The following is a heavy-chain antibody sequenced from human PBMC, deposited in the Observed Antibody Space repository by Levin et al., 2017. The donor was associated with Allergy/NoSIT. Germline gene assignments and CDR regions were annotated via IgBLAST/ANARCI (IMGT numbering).Heavy chain of an antibody. CDR3: ASQMATITRFDY. Sequence: PSETLSLTCTVSSGSISSSIFYWGWIRQPPGKGLEWIGSIYYSGSTYYNPSLKSRVTISVDTSKNQFSLNLRSVTAADTAVYYCASQMATITRFDYWGQGTLVTVSS. CDR1: SGSISSSIFY. D-gene: IGHD5-24*01. V-gene: IGHV4-39*01. CDR2: IYYSGST. J-gene: IGHJ4*02.